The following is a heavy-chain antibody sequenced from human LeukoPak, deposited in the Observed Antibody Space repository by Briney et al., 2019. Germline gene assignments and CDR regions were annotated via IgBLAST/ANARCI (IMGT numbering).Heavy chain of an antibody. CDR2: IYYSGSTY. J-gene: IGHJ4*02. V-gene: IGHV4-30-4*08. CDR3: ARGLGRTIFGVVIAAREIDY. CDR1: GGSISRGDYY. D-gene: IGHD3-3*01. Sequence: PSQTLSLTCTVSGGSISRGDYYWSWIRQSPGKGLEWIGCIYYSGSTYYYNPSLKSRITISVDTSKNQFSLKLSSVTAADTAVYYCARGLGRTIFGVVIAAREIDYWGQGTLVTVSS.